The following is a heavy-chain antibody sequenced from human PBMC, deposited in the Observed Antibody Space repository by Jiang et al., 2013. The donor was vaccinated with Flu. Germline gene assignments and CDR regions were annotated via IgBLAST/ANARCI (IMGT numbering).Heavy chain of an antibody. D-gene: IGHD3-10*01. Sequence: PGQGLEWMGWINTNTGNPTYAQGFTGRFVFSLDTSVSTAYLQISSLKAEDTAVYYCARLWFGELGYYYYYGMDVWGQGTTVTVSS. J-gene: IGHJ6*02. CDR2: INTNTGNP. V-gene: IGHV7-4-1*02. CDR3: ARLWFGELGYYYYYGMDV.